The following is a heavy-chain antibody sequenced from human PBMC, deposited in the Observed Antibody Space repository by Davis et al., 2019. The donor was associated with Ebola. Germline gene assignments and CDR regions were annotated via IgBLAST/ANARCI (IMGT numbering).Heavy chain of an antibody. CDR2: IWYDGSYK. D-gene: IGHD6-13*01. J-gene: IGHJ4*02. CDR1: GFTFGDYA. CDR3: ARGQLYTSSWSDY. V-gene: IGHV3-33*01. Sequence: GESLKISCTASGFTFGDYAMSWFRQAPGKALECVAMIWYDGSYKYYADSVEGRFTISRDNFRNTLYLQMNSLRAEDTAVYYCARGQLYTSSWSDYWGQGTLVTVSS.